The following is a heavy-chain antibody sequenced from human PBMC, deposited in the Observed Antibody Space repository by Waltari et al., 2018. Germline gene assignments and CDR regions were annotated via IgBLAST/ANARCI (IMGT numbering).Heavy chain of an antibody. CDR3: ALATIAGGTFDY. V-gene: IGHV1-2*04. CDR2: INPNSGGT. D-gene: IGHD5-12*01. J-gene: IGHJ4*02. Sequence: QVHLVQSGAAVKKPGASVKVSCKTSGYTFPGYYIHWVRQAPGQGLEWMGWINPNSGGTKYAQKFQGWVTMTRDTSISTAYMEVNRLRSDDTAVFYCALATIAGGTFDYWGQGTLVTVSS. CDR1: GYTFPGYY.